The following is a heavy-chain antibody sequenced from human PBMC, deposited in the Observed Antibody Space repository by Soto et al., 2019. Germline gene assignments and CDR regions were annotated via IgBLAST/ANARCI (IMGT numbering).Heavy chain of an antibody. J-gene: IGHJ6*02. CDR2: TYYRSKWYN. CDR3: ARDQGDGYNFSDGMDV. Sequence: SQTLSLTCAISGDSVSSNSAAWNWIRQSQSRDLEWLGRTYYRSKWYNDYAVSVKSRITINPDTSKNQFSLQLNSVTPEDTAVYYCARDQGDGYNFSDGMDVWGQGTTVTVSS. V-gene: IGHV6-1*01. CDR1: GDSVSSNSAA. D-gene: IGHD5-12*01.